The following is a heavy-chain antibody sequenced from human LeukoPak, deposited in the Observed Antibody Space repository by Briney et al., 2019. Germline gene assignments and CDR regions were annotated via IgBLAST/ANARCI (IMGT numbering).Heavy chain of an antibody. CDR3: ARRACSGGSCYPQRGAFDI. CDR1: GGSISSSTYY. J-gene: IGHJ3*02. CDR2: IYYSGST. D-gene: IGHD2-15*01. V-gene: IGHV4-39*07. Sequence: PSETLSLTCTVSGGSISSSTYYWDWIRQPPGKGLEWIGSIYYSGSTYYNPSLKSRVTISVDTSKNQFSLRLGSVTAADTAVYSCARRACSGGSCYPQRGAFDIWGQGTMVTVSS.